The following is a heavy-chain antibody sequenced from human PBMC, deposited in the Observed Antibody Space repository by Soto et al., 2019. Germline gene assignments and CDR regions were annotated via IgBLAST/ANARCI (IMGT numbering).Heavy chain of an antibody. CDR1: GGSFSGYY. J-gene: IGHJ6*02. CDR3: ARDRAYYDFWSGYYSYYYYGMDV. V-gene: IGHV4-34*01. D-gene: IGHD3-3*01. Sequence: SETLSLTCAVYGGSFSGYYWSWIRQPPGKGLEWIGEINHSGSTNYNPSLKSRVTISVDTSKNQFSLKLSSVTAADTAVYYCARDRAYYDFWSGYYSYYYYGMDVWGQGTTVTVSS. CDR2: INHSGST.